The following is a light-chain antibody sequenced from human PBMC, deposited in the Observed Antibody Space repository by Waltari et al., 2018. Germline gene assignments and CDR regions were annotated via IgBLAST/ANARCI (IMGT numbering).Light chain of an antibody. CDR2: VTF. V-gene: IGKV3-20*01. CDR1: QTITTTY. Sequence: IVLTQSPGTLSLSPGEGATLSCRTSQTITTTYLAWYQQKPGQHPTVLIYVTFSRATGIPDRFTGSGSGTDFSLTISRLEPEDFATYYCQQYDISPLTFGGGTKVEI. J-gene: IGKJ4*01. CDR3: QQYDISPLT.